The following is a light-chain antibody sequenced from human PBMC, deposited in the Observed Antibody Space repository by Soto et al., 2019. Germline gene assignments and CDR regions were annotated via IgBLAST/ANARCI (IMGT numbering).Light chain of an antibody. CDR1: SNDVGAYNY. CDR2: DVS. V-gene: IGLV2-11*01. J-gene: IGLJ2*01. CDR3: AAWDDSLRVVL. Sequence: QSALTQPRSVSGSPGQSVIISCTGTSNDVGAYNYVSWYQQHPGKAPKLVIYDVSKRPSGVPARFSGSKSGNTASLTISGLRSEDEADYYCAAWDDSLRVVLFGGGTKLTVL.